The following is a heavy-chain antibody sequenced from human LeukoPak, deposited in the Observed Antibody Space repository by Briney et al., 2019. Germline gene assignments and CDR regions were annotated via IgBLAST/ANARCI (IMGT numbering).Heavy chain of an antibody. CDR2: ISHDGSNI. D-gene: IGHD2-15*01. J-gene: IGHJ5*02. CDR3: AKDPYRVVVATGNYLDP. Sequence: QPGGSLRLSCTVSGFTLNYYGMHWVRQAPGKGLEWVAVISHDGSNIHYGDSVQGRFTISRDNSKNTLYLQMNSLRAEDTAMYYCAKDPYRVVVATGNYLDPWGQGTLVTVSS. V-gene: IGHV3-30*19. CDR1: GFTLNYYG.